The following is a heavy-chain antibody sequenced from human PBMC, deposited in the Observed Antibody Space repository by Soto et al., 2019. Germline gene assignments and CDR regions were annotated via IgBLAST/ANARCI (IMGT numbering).Heavy chain of an antibody. CDR2: IYPGDLDT. V-gene: IGHV5-51*01. Sequence: GESLKISCQGSGYSFTQYWNGWVRQMPGKGLEWMAIIYPGDLDTRYSPSFEGQVTISADKSISVVYLQWSSLKASDTAMYYCARSHGDMTMRWRDALDISGQGTMVTV. CDR3: ARSHGDMTMRWRDALDI. D-gene: IGHD2-2*01. J-gene: IGHJ3*02. CDR1: GYSFTQYW.